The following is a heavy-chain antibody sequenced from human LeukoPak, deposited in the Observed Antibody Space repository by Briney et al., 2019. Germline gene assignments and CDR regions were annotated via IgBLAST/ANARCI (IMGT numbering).Heavy chain of an antibody. Sequence: PSETLSLTCTVSGGSISSYYWSWIRQPPGKGLEWIGYIYYSGSTNYNPSLKSRVTISVDTSKNQFSLKLSSVTAADTAVYYCARGWDSSGYYPFDYWGQGTLVTVSS. CDR1: GGSISSYY. J-gene: IGHJ4*02. D-gene: IGHD3-22*01. CDR2: IYYSGST. V-gene: IGHV4-59*01. CDR3: ARGWDSSGYYPFDY.